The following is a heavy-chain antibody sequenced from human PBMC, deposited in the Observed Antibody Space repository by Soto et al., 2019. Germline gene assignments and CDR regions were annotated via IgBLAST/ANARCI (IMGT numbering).Heavy chain of an antibody. Sequence: QVQLVESGGGVVQPGRFLRLSCAASGFTFSSYAMHWVRQAPGKGLEWVAVISYDGSNKYYADSVKGRFTISRDNSKNTLYLQMNSLRAEDTAVYYCARSPNWPYYFDYWGQGTLVTVSS. CDR3: ARSPNWPYYFDY. CDR2: ISYDGSNK. V-gene: IGHV3-30-3*01. D-gene: IGHD1-1*01. J-gene: IGHJ4*02. CDR1: GFTFSSYA.